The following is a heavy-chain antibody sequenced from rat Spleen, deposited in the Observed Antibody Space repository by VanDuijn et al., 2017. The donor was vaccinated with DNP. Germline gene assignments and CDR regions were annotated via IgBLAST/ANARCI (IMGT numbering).Heavy chain of an antibody. V-gene: IGHV5-17*01. CDR3: ARHTLDNSFAMDV. J-gene: IGHJ4*01. CDR1: GFTFSDYA. CDR2: ISYDGLRT. Sequence: EVQLVESGGGLVQPGRSLNLSCVASGFTFSDYAMAWVRQAPKRGLEWVATISYDGLRTYYPDSVKGRFTISRDNAEDSLYLQMNSLKSEDTATYYCARHTLDNSFAMDVWGQGTSITVSS. D-gene: IGHD1-10*01.